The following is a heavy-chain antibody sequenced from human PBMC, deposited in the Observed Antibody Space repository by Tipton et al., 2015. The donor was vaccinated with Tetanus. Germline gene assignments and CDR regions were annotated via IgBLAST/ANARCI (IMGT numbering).Heavy chain of an antibody. CDR2: IFHSGDT. D-gene: IGHD6-19*01. Sequence: SLRLSCAVSGVSISTSDWWSWVRQPPGKGLEWIGDIFHSGDTNYNPSLKRRVTISADKTENHFSLRLTSVTAADTAVYFCARKFSSGYYYLDYWGQGTLVTVSS. CDR3: ARKFSSGYYYLDY. V-gene: IGHV4-4*01. J-gene: IGHJ4*02. CDR1: GVSISTSDW.